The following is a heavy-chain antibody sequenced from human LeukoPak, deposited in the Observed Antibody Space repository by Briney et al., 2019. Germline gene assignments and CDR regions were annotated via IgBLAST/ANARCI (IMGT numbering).Heavy chain of an antibody. D-gene: IGHD4-17*01. CDR2: INHSGST. CDR3: AREPVNSPFDY. CDR1: GGSFSGYY. Sequence: PSETLSLTCAVYGGSFSGYYWSWIRQPPGKGLEWIGEINHSGSTNYNPSLKSRVTISVDTSKNQFSLKLSSVTAADTAVYYCAREPVNSPFDYWGQGTLVTVSS. V-gene: IGHV4-34*01. J-gene: IGHJ4*02.